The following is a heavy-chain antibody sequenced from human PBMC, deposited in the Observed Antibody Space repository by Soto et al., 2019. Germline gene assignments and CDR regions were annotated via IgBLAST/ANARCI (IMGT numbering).Heavy chain of an antibody. CDR3: VRSRSGAVADSFDY. Sequence: QVQLVASGGGVVHLGRSLTLSCAASGFTFNRHAIHWVRQSPGKGLEWVTVISRDGNNKYFVDSVKGRFTITRDNAKNTVILQMNSLRREDTAIYYCVRSRSGAVADSFDYWGQGTPVTVSS. V-gene: IGHV3-30-3*01. CDR2: ISRDGNNK. D-gene: IGHD3-10*01. J-gene: IGHJ4*02. CDR1: GFTFNRHA.